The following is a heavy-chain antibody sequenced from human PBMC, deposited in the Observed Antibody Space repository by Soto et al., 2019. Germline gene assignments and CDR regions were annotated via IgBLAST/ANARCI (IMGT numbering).Heavy chain of an antibody. CDR2: INAGNGNT. CDR1: GYTFTSYA. J-gene: IGHJ4*02. D-gene: IGHD2-15*01. CDR3: ARDLAHGRPDY. V-gene: IGHV1-3*01. Sequence: QVQLVQSGAEVKKPGASVKVSCKAFGYTFTSYAIHWVRQAPEQRLEWMGWINAGNGNTKYSQKFQGRVTITRDTSASTAYMELTSLRSEVTAVYYCARDLAHGRPDYWGQGTLVTVSS.